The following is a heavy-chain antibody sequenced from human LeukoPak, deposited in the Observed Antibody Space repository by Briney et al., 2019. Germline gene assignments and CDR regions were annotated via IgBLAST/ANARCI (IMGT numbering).Heavy chain of an antibody. Sequence: QTLSLTCAISGDSVSSNSASWNWIRQSPSRGLEWLGRTYYRSKWNTDYAVSVKGRITINPDTSKNQFSLYLNSVTPEDTAVYYCARDPDSSYEWGPFDPWGQGTLVTVSS. D-gene: IGHD1-26*01. J-gene: IGHJ5*02. CDR2: TYYRSKWNT. CDR3: ARDPDSSYEWGPFDP. V-gene: IGHV6-1*01. CDR1: GDSVSSNSAS.